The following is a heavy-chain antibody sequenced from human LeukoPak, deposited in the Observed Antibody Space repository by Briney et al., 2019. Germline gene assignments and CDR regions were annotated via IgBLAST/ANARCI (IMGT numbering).Heavy chain of an antibody. CDR3: ARGTVRYCSGGSCSSILDY. CDR1: GYTFTSYD. D-gene: IGHD2-15*01. CDR2: MNPNSGNT. Sequence: ASVKVSCKASGYTFTSYDINWVRQATGQGLEWMGWMNPNSGNTGYAQKFQGRVTITRNTSISTAYMELSSLRSEDTAVYYCARGTVRYCSGGSCSSILDYWGQGTLVTVSS. V-gene: IGHV1-8*03. J-gene: IGHJ4*02.